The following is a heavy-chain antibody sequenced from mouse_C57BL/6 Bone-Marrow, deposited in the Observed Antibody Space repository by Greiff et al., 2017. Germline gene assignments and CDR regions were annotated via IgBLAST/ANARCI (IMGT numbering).Heavy chain of an antibody. CDR1: GYTFTSYD. J-gene: IGHJ1*03. CDR2: IYPGDGST. D-gene: IGHD1-1*01. CDR3: AGNDGSSCWCFDV. Sequence: QVQLQQSGPELVKPGASVKLSCKASGYTFTSYDINWVKQRPGQGLEWIGWIYPGDGSTKYNEKFKGKATLTVDTSSSTAYMELHSLASEDTTVYFCAGNDGSSCWCFDVWGTGTTVTVSS. V-gene: IGHV1-85*01.